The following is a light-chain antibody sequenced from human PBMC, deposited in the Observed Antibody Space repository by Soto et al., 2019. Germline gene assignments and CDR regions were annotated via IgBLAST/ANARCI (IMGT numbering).Light chain of an antibody. CDR2: EDN. Sequence: NFMLTQPHSVSESPGKTVTISCTRSGGSIASGYVQWYQQRPGSAPTTVIYEDNQRPSGVPDRFSGSIDRSSNSASLTISGLKTEDAADYYCQSYHSSTPYVFGTGTKVTVL. J-gene: IGLJ1*01. CDR1: GGSIASGY. V-gene: IGLV6-57*03. CDR3: QSYHSSTPYV.